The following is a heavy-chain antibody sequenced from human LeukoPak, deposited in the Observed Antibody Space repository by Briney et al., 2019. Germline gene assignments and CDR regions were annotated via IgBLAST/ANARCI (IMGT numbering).Heavy chain of an antibody. CDR2: IYPGESIYASENT. J-gene: IGHJ4*02. V-gene: IGHV4-4*07. CDR3: ARDPTTVTTIFDS. D-gene: IGHD4-17*01. Sequence: PGGSLRLSCAASGFTFSAYYWSWIRQPAGKGLEWIGRIYPGESIYASENTNYNPSLKSRVSMSGDTSKNQVSLKLRSVTAADTAVYYCARDPTTVTTIFDSWGQGTLVTVSS. CDR1: GFTFSAYY.